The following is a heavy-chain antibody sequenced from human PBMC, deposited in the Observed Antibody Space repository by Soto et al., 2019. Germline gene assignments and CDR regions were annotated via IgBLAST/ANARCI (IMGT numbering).Heavy chain of an antibody. V-gene: IGHV6-1*01. CDR3: ARGEQYSGRIFDY. CDR1: GDSVSSNSAG. D-gene: IGHD1-26*01. J-gene: IGHJ4*01. CDR2: TYYRSKWYY. Sequence: SQTLSLTCAITGDSVSSNSAGWSWVRQSPSRGLEWLGRTYYRSKWYYEYAVSVRGRITINPDTSKNQYSLQLNSVTPEDTAVYFCARGEQYSGRIFDYWGQRPLVPVSS.